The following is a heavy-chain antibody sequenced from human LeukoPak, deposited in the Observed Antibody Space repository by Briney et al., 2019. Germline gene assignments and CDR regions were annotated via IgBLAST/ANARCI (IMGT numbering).Heavy chain of an antibody. Sequence: ASVKVSCKASGYTFTGYYMHWVRQAPGQGLEWMGWINPNSGGTNYAQKFQGRVTMTRDTSISTAYLELSRLRSDDTAVYYCARFSYDYVWGSYRYTRAFDIWGQGTMVTVSS. V-gene: IGHV1-2*02. J-gene: IGHJ3*02. CDR3: ARFSYDYVWGSYRYTRAFDI. CDR2: INPNSGGT. D-gene: IGHD3-16*02. CDR1: GYTFTGYY.